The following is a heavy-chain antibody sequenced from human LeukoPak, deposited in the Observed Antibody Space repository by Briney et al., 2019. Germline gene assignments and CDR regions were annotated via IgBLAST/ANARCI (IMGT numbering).Heavy chain of an antibody. CDR2: IKQDGSEK. Sequence: GGSLRLSCAASGFTVSSNYMSWVRQAPGKGLEWVANIKQDGSEKYYVDSVKGRFTISRDNAKNSLYLQMNSLRAEDTAVYYCARDLTVTIDYWGQGTLVTVSS. D-gene: IGHD4-17*01. CDR1: GFTVSSNY. V-gene: IGHV3-7*01. J-gene: IGHJ4*02. CDR3: ARDLTVTIDY.